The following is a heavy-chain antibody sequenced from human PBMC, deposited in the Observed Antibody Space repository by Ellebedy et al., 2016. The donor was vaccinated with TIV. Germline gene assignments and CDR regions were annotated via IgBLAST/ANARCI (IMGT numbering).Heavy chain of an antibody. CDR1: GGSISSYY. CDR2: IYYSWST. V-gene: IGHV4-59*01. Sequence: MPSETLSLTCTVSGGSISSYYWSWIRQPQGKGLGWNGYIYYSWSTNYNPSLKSRVTIEGDTSKKQISLKLSSVTAADTAVYYCARSSGRDRFDYWGQGTLVTVSS. J-gene: IGHJ4*02. D-gene: IGHD6-19*01. CDR3: ARSSGRDRFDY.